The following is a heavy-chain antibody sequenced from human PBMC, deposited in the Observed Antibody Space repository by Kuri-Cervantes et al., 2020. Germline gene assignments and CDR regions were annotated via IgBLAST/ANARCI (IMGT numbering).Heavy chain of an antibody. Sequence: SETLSLTCSVSGGSISGYYWSWIRQPPGKGLEYIGYIYYSGSTNYNPSLKSRVTISVDRSKNQFSLKLSSVTAADTAVYYCARRDYYFDYWGQGTLVTVSS. V-gene: IGHV4-59*12. CDR2: IYYSGST. CDR3: ARRDYYFDY. CDR1: GGSISGYY. J-gene: IGHJ4*02.